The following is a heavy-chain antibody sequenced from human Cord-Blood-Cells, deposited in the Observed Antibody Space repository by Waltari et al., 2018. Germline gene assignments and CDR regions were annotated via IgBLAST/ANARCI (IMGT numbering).Heavy chain of an antibody. J-gene: IGHJ5*02. CDR1: GFTFSSYG. Sequence: QVQLVESGGGVVQPGRSLRLSCAASGFTFSSYGMHWVRQAPGKGLEWVAVISYDGINKYYADSVKGRFTISRDNSKNTLYLQMNSLRAEDTAVYYCAKVAYSSSWYWFDPWGQGTLVTVSS. CDR3: AKVAYSSSWYWFDP. CDR2: ISYDGINK. D-gene: IGHD6-13*01. V-gene: IGHV3-30*18.